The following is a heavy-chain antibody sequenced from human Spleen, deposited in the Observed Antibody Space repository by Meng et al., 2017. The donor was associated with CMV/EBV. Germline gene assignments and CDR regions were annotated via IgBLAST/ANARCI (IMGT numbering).Heavy chain of an antibody. J-gene: IGHJ4*02. CDR3: ARDLGHVDFDY. CDR1: GFTFSNYW. Sequence: SCAASGFTFSNYWMHWVRQVPGKGLVWVSRINTDGSATNYADSVKGRFTISRDNAKNMLYLQMSSLRAEDTAVYYCARDLGHVDFDYWGQGTLVTVSS. CDR2: INTDGSAT. D-gene: IGHD7-27*01. V-gene: IGHV3-74*01.